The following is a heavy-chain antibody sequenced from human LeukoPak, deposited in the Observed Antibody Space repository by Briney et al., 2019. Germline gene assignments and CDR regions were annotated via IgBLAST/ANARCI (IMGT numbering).Heavy chain of an antibody. J-gene: IGHJ6*02. Sequence: GGSLRLSCVASGFSVTSGFMSWVRQAPGKGLEWVSVVYRDGSTYYEDSVKGRFTLSRDNSKNTLSLQMGSLRTEDTAVYHCATEFYESGGYYHGLDVWGLGTTVTVSS. CDR3: ATEFYESGGYYHGLDV. CDR2: VYRDGST. V-gene: IGHV3-66*01. D-gene: IGHD3-22*01. CDR1: GFSVTSGF.